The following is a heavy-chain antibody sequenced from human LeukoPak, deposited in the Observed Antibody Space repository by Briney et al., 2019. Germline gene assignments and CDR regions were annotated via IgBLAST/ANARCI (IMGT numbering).Heavy chain of an antibody. J-gene: IGHJ4*02. D-gene: IGHD3-10*01. CDR1: GFTVSSNY. V-gene: IGHV3-53*01. Sequence: QPGGSLRLSCAGSGFTVSSNYMSWVRQAPGKGLEWVSVLYSSGGPYYADSVKGRFTISRDNSKNTLYLQMNNLRADDTAVYYCARGDSGGSGKTFDYWGQGTLVIVSS. CDR3: ARGDSGGSGKTFDY. CDR2: LYSSGGP.